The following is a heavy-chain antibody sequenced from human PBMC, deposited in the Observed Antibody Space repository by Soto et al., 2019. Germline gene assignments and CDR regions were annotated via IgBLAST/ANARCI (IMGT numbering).Heavy chain of an antibody. D-gene: IGHD2-2*01. Sequence: QVQLVQSGAEVKKPGASVKVSCKASGYTFTNYAMHWVRQAPGQRPEWMGWINAGNGNTKFSQRFQGRVTITRDTSANIAYMELSSLTSEDTAVYYRARAGFCSTTSCSDAFDIWGQGTMVTVFS. CDR3: ARAGFCSTTSCSDAFDI. CDR2: INAGNGNT. J-gene: IGHJ3*02. CDR1: GYTFTNYA. V-gene: IGHV1-3*01.